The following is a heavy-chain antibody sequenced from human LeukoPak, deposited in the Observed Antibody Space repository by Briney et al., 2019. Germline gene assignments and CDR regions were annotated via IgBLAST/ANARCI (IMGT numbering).Heavy chain of an antibody. CDR1: GYTLTELS. D-gene: IGHD3-3*02. V-gene: IGHV1-24*01. Sequence: ASVKVSCKVSGYTLTELSMHWVRQAPGKGLEWMGGFDPEDGETIYAQKFQGRVTMTEDTSTDTAYMELSSLRSEDTAVYYCVKDHLWFTSNPYWGQGTLVTVSS. J-gene: IGHJ4*02. CDR3: VKDHLWFTSNPY. CDR2: FDPEDGET.